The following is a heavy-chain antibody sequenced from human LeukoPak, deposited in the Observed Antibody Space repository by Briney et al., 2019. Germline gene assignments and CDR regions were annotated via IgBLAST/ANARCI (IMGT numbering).Heavy chain of an antibody. Sequence: GGSLRLSCAASGFTFSSYAMSWVRQAPGKGLEWVAAISGSGGSTYYVDSVKGRFTISRNNSKNTLYLQMNSLRAQGTAVYYCAKGRSPPLRFLDIRPDFDFWRQGTLVTVSS. D-gene: IGHD3-3*01. J-gene: IGHJ4*02. CDR1: GFTFSSYA. CDR2: ISGSGGST. CDR3: AKGRSPPLRFLDIRPDFDF. V-gene: IGHV3-23*01.